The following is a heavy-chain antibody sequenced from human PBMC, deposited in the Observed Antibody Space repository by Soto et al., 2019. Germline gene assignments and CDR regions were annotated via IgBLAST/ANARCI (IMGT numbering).Heavy chain of an antibody. CDR3: AKDLQPPSGTMIVVGIDY. J-gene: IGHJ4*02. CDR1: GFTFSSYG. D-gene: IGHD3-22*01. V-gene: IGHV3-30*18. Sequence: GGSLRLSCAASGFTFSSYGMHWVRQAPGKGLEWVAVISYDGSNKYYADSVKGRFTISRDNSKNTLYLQMNSLRAEDTAVYYCAKDLQPPSGTMIVVGIDYWGQGTLVTVSS. CDR2: ISYDGSNK.